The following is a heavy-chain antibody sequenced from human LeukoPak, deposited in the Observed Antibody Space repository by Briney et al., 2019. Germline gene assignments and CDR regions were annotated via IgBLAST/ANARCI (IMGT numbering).Heavy chain of an antibody. CDR1: GFTFSSSE. CDR3: ASRDTTIPPY. Sequence: GGSLRLSCAAAGFTFSSSEMNWFRQAPGKGLEWVSYISTTSRTKYYADSVKGRFTISRDNAKSSLYLQMNSLRAEDTAVYYCASRDTTIPPYWGQGTLVTVSS. V-gene: IGHV3-48*03. D-gene: IGHD5-18*01. J-gene: IGHJ4*02. CDR2: ISTTSRTK.